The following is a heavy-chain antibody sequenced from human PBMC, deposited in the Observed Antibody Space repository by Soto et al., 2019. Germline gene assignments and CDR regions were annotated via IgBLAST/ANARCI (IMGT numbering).Heavy chain of an antibody. CDR2: IYWDDDK. Sequence: SGPTLVKPTQTLTLTCTFSGFSLSTSGVGVGWIRQPPGKALEWLALIYWDDDKRYSPSLKSRLTITKDTSKNQVVLTMTNMDPVDTATYYCAHRRDYGDETEWFDPWGQGTLVTVSS. D-gene: IGHD4-17*01. CDR1: GFSLSTSGVG. J-gene: IGHJ5*02. V-gene: IGHV2-5*02. CDR3: AHRRDYGDETEWFDP.